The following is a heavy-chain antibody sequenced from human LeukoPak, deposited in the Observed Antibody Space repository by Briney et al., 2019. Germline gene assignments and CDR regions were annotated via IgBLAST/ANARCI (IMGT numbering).Heavy chain of an antibody. Sequence: PSEILSLTCTVSGGSISSYYWSWIRQPPGKGLEWIGYIYYSGSTNYNPSLKSRVTISVDTSKNQFSLKLSSVTAADTAVYYCARENSPHSSSWNYYGMDVWGQGTTVTVSS. CDR3: ARENSPHSSSWNYYGMDV. D-gene: IGHD6-13*01. CDR1: GGSISSYY. V-gene: IGHV4-59*01. CDR2: IYYSGST. J-gene: IGHJ6*02.